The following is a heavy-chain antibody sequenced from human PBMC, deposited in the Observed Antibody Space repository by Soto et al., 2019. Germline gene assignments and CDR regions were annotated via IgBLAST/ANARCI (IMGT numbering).Heavy chain of an antibody. Sequence: GASVKVSCKASGYTFTSYAMHWVRQAPGQRLEWMGWINAGNGNTKYSRKFQGRVTITRDTSASTAYMELSSLRSEDTAVYYCAREGLVLVPTTVNSDYYYYAMDVWGQGTTVTVSS. D-gene: IGHD2-2*01. CDR3: AREGLVLVPTTVNSDYYYYAMDV. V-gene: IGHV1-3*01. CDR1: GYTFTSYA. CDR2: INAGNGNT. J-gene: IGHJ6*02.